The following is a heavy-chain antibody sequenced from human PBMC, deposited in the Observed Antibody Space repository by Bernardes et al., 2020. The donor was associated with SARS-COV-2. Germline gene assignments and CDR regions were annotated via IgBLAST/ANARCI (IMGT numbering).Heavy chain of an antibody. CDR2: IGTAGDT. D-gene: IGHD3-22*01. Sequence: GGSLRLSCAASGFTFSSYDMHWVRQATGKGLEWVSAIGTAGDTYYPGSVKGRFTISRENAKNSLYLQMNSLRAEDTAVYYCARAITYYDSSGYYHRVYYYYAMAVWGQGTTVTV. V-gene: IGHV3-13*01. J-gene: IGHJ6*02. CDR3: ARAITYYDSSGYYHRVYYYYAMAV. CDR1: GFTFSSYD.